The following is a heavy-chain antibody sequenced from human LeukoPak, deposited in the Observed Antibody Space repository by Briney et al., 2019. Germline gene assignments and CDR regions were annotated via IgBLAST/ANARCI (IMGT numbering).Heavy chain of an antibody. CDR1: GYTFTAYY. CDR2: INPSAGST. Sequence: GASVKVSCKASGYTFTAYYMHWVRQAPGHGLEWMGIINPSAGSTTYAQKFQGRVAMTRDTYTSTVYMELSSLRSEDTAVYYCARDRRYNDYDYCFDSWGQGTLVTVSS. D-gene: IGHD5-12*01. CDR3: ARDRRYNDYDYCFDS. V-gene: IGHV1-46*01. J-gene: IGHJ4*02.